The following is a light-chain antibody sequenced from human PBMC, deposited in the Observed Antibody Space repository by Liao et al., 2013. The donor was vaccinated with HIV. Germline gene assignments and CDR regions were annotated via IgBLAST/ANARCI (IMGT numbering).Light chain of an antibody. CDR2: QDV. CDR1: KLGDKF. CDR3: QAWDSSTGV. Sequence: SYELTQPPSVSVSPGQTASITCSGDKLGDKFASWYQQKPGQSPVLVIYQDVKRPSGIPERFSGSNSGDTATLTISGTQAADEADYYCQAWDSSTGVFGTGTKVTVL. V-gene: IGLV3-1*01. J-gene: IGLJ1*01.